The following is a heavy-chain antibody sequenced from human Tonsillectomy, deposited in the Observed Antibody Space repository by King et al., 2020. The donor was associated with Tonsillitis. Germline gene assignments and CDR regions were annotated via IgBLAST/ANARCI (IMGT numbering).Heavy chain of an antibody. Sequence: VQLVESGAEVKKPGASVKVSCKASGYTFTSYHISWVRQAPGQGLEWMGWISAYNGNTNYAQKLQGRVTMTTDTSTSTAYMELSSLRSDDTAVYYCAREPRGVARRGWYDPWGQRTLVTVSS. D-gene: IGHD6-6*01. V-gene: IGHV1-18*04. J-gene: IGHJ5*02. CDR3: AREPRGVARRGWYDP. CDR2: ISAYNGNT. CDR1: GYTFTSYH.